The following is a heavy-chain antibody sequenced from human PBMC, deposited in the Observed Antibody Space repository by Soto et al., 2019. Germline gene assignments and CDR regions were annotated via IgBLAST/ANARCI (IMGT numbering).Heavy chain of an antibody. V-gene: IGHV3-23*01. J-gene: IGHJ4*02. D-gene: IGHD5-12*01. CDR1: GFSFSSYA. CDR3: ANGSIEYSASVDN. CDR2: ISARGGSS. Sequence: EVQLLESGGGLVQPGGSLRLSCAASGFSFSSYAMVWVRQAPGKGLEWVSVISARGGSSYFADSVKGRFTISRDNSKKVLSLEMNSLRAEDTAIYFCANGSIEYSASVDNWVQGTLVLVSS.